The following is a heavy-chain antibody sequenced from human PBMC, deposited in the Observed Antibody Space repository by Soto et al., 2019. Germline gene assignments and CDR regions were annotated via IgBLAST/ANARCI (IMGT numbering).Heavy chain of an antibody. D-gene: IGHD3-16*01. Sequence: QEQLQESGTGVVKPSETLSLTCQVSGGSVTDGRYHWSWLRQPPGKGLQWIGYIYYTGSAIYNPSPRCHETTPVDPPKTQISLNLTSVTAPYTSVYYCAILRAYRSPDLAPRGQSSLLTVSS. V-gene: IGHV4-61*01. CDR1: GGSVTDGRYH. J-gene: IGHJ5*02. CDR3: AILRAYRSPDLAP. CDR2: IYYTGSA.